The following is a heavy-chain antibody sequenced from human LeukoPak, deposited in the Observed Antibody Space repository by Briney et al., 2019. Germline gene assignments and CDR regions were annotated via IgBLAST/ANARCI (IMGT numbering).Heavy chain of an antibody. CDR1: DASISGSY. D-gene: IGHD2-21*01. CDR3: ARHEFASPFDS. Sequence: SETLSLTCTVSDASISGSYWSWIWQSPGKGLEWVGYIYYTGDSNSNPSLKSRVAISLDTSKNQISLNIVSVTAADTAVYYCARHEFASPFDSWGQGTLVTVSS. V-gene: IGHV4-59*08. J-gene: IGHJ4*02. CDR2: IYYTGDS.